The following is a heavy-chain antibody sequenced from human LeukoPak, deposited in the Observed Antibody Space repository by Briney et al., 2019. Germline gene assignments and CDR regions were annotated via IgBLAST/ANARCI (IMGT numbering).Heavy chain of an antibody. D-gene: IGHD3-16*01. CDR1: GYSISSSNW. J-gene: IGHJ6*03. V-gene: IGHV4-28*03. Sequence: SETLSLTCAVSGYSISSSNWWGWIRQPPGKGLEWIGYIYYSGSIYYNPSLKSRVTMSVDTSKNQFSLKLSSVTAADTAVYYCARETSQKGAHYMDVWGKGTTVTISS. CDR3: ARETSQKGAHYMDV. CDR2: IYYSGSI.